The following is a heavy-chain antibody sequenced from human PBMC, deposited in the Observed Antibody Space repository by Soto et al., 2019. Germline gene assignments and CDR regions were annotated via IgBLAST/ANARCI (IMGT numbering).Heavy chain of an antibody. CDR1: GGSFSGYY. D-gene: IGHD2-15*01. J-gene: IGHJ4*02. CDR3: ARVSGGSCYFDS. CDR2: INHSGST. V-gene: IGHV4-34*01. Sequence: QVQLQQWGAGLLKPSETLSLTCAVYGGSFSGYYWSWIRQPPGKGLEWIGEINHSGSTNYNPSLRSRVTISVATSKNQCSLKLSSVTAADTAVYYCARVSGGSCYFDSWGQGTLVTVSS.